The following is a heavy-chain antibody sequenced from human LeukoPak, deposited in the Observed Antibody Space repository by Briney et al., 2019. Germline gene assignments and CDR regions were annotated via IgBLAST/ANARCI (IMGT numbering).Heavy chain of an antibody. Sequence: SETLSLTCTVSGGSISSSSYYWGWIRQPPGKGLEWIGSIYYSGGTYYNPSLKSRVTISVDTSKNQFSLKLSSVTAADTAVYYCARDHPAEMATIPGAFDIWGQGTMVTVSS. CDR1: GGSISSSSYY. V-gene: IGHV4-39*02. CDR3: ARDHPAEMATIPGAFDI. D-gene: IGHD5-24*01. CDR2: IYYSGGT. J-gene: IGHJ3*02.